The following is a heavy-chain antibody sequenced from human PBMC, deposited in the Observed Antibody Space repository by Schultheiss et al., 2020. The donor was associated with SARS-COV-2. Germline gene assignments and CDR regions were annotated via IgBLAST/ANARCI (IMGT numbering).Heavy chain of an antibody. J-gene: IGHJ4*02. Sequence: SETLSLTCTVSGGSISSSSYYWGWIRQPPGKGLEWIGSIYYSGSTYYNPSLKSRVTISVDTSKNQFSLKLSSVTAADTAVYYCTETLNSSWGQGTLVTVSS. CDR2: IYYSGST. CDR3: TETLNSS. CDR1: GGSISSSSYY. D-gene: IGHD6-13*01. V-gene: IGHV4-39*01.